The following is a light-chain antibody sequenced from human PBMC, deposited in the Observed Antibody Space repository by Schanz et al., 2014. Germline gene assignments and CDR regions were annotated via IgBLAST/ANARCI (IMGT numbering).Light chain of an antibody. V-gene: IGKV3-20*01. J-gene: IGKJ1*01. CDR3: QQYGNSPLT. Sequence: ENVLTQSPGTLSLSPGERATLSCRASQSVSRSYLAWYQQKPGQAPGLLIYGASTRATGIPDRFSGSGSGTDFTLTISRLEPEDFAVYYCQQYGNSPLTFGQGTKVEIK. CDR2: GAS. CDR1: QSVSRSY.